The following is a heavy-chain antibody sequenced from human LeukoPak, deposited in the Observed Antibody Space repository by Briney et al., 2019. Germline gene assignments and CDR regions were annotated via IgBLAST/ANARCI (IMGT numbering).Heavy chain of an antibody. D-gene: IGHD3-22*01. CDR1: GFTFSSYS. CDR3: AKDGGNYYDTGGNHLMRSYMDV. Sequence: PGGSLRLSCAASGFTFSSYSMNWVRQAPGKGLEWVSYISSSSSTIYYADSVKGRFTISRDNAKNSLYLQMNSLRAEDTAVYYCAKDGGNYYDTGGNHLMRSYMDVWGKGTTVTVSS. J-gene: IGHJ6*03. CDR2: ISSSSSTI. V-gene: IGHV3-48*01.